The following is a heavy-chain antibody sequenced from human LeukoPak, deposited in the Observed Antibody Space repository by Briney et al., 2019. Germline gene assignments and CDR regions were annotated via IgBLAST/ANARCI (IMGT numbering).Heavy chain of an antibody. CDR1: GYTFATSG. CDR3: ARGTMTDNPHYFDF. V-gene: IGHV1-18*01. J-gene: IGHJ4*02. Sequence: ASVTVSCKASGYTFATSGITWVRQAPGQGLEWIGWISVDNGYTQYSQTLQGRVTMTADTSTSTAYLELRSLRFNDTAVFYCARGTMTDNPHYFDFWGQGTLVSVSS. D-gene: IGHD2-15*01. CDR2: ISVDNGYT.